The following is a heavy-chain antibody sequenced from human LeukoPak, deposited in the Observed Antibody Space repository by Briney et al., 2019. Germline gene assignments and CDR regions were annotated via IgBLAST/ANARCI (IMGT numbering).Heavy chain of an antibody. J-gene: IGHJ4*02. CDR3: ANLAVAGTALDY. D-gene: IGHD6-19*01. CDR1: GGSISSSRYY. Sequence: SETLSLTCTVSGGSISSSRYYWGWIRQPPGKGLEWIGSIDYSGSTYSNPSLKSRVTISVDTSKNQFSLKLSSVTAADTAVYYCANLAVAGTALDYWGQGTLVTVSS. V-gene: IGHV4-39*07. CDR2: IDYSGST.